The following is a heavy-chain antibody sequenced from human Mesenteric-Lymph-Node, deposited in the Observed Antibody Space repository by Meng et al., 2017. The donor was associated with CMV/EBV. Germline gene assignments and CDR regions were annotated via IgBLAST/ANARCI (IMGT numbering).Heavy chain of an antibody. CDR2: VSPDSDNA. Sequence: FTPFDMNVALQAPGQGLEWMGWVSPDSDNAGYAQSFQCRVTITKNTSISTAYMELSSLRSEDTAVYYCARGMGRITIFGVAPNWFDPWGQGTLVTVSS. V-gene: IGHV1-8*03. J-gene: IGHJ5*02. CDR1: FTPFD. D-gene: IGHD3-3*01. CDR3: ARGMGRITIFGVAPNWFDP.